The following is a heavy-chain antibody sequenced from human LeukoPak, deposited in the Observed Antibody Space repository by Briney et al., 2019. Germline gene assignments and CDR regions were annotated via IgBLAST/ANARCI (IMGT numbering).Heavy chain of an antibody. J-gene: IGHJ4*02. D-gene: IGHD2-21*02. V-gene: IGHV4-34*01. CDR1: GGSFSGYY. CDR3: ATAEYCGGDCYADY. Sequence: SETLSLTCAVYGGSFSGYYWSWIRQPPGKGLEWIGEINHSGSTNYNPSLKSRVTISVDTSKNQFPLKLSSVTAADTAVYYCATAEYCGGDCYADYWGQGTLVTVSS. CDR2: INHSGST.